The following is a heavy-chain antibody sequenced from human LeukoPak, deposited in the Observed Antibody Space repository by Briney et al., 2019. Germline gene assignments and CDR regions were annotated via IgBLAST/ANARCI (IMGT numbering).Heavy chain of an antibody. J-gene: IGHJ4*02. D-gene: IGHD3-10*01. Sequence: SETLSLTCTVSGGSISSSSYYWGWIRQPPGKGLEWIGSIDYSGSTYYNPSLKSRVTISVDTSKNQFSLKLSSVTAADTAVYYCARTDYFLYFDYWGQGTLVTVSS. CDR3: ARTDYFLYFDY. CDR1: GGSISSSSYY. V-gene: IGHV4-39*07. CDR2: IDYSGST.